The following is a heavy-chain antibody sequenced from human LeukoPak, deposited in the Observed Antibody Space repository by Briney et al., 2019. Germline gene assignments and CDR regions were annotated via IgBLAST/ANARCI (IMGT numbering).Heavy chain of an antibody. CDR3: ARGGKIALAGTRSPQYFQH. D-gene: IGHD6-19*01. J-gene: IGHJ1*01. V-gene: IGHV3-23*01. CDR1: GFTVRDYV. Sequence: GGSLRLSCAASGFTVRDYVMTRVRQAPGKGLEWVSSISASGAMTYYADSVKGRFTISRDNSKNTLYLQMNSLRAEDTAVYYCARGGKIALAGTRSPQYFQHWGQGTLVTVSS. CDR2: ISASGAMT.